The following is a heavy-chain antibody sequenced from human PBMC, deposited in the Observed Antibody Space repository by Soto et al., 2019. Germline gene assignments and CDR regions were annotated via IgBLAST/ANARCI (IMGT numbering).Heavy chain of an antibody. Sequence: QVQLQESGPGLVKPSETLSLTCAVSGGSITHDNWWNWARQPPGKGLEWIGEISHSGTTNYNPSLKIRVTISVDMSNNHLSLKLTSVTAADTAVYYCAKDHTGADAFDILGQGIMVTVAS. D-gene: IGHD7-27*01. CDR3: AKDHTGADAFDI. J-gene: IGHJ3*02. V-gene: IGHV4-4*02. CDR1: GGSITHDNW. CDR2: ISHSGTT.